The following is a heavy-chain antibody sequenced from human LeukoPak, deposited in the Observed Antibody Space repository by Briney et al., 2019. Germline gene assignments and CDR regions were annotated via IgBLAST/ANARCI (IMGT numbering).Heavy chain of an antibody. D-gene: IGHD3-10*01. CDR1: GFTFSDYF. V-gene: IGHV3-11*04. J-gene: IGHJ6*02. Sequence: GGSLRLSCAASGFTFSDYFMSWIRQAPGKGLEGISYISDSTSARYNSDSVTGRFTISRDNSKNTLYLQMNSLRAEDTAVYYCAKGGVIANVWGQGTTVTVSS. CDR2: ISDSTSAR. CDR3: AKGGVIANV.